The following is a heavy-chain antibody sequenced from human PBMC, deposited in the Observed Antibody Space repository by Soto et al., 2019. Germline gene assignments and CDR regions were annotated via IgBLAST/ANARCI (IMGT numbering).Heavy chain of an antibody. V-gene: IGHV1-18*01. CDR1: GYTFTSYG. J-gene: IGHJ6*02. CDR2: ISAYNGNT. D-gene: IGHD3-9*01. Sequence: GASVKVSCKASGYTFTSYGISWVRQAPGQGLEWMGWISAYNGNTNYAQKLQGRVTMTTDTSTSTAYMELRSLRSDDTAVYYCARDVSGPIIRYFDWLSRTSYYYGMDVWGQGTTVTVSS. CDR3: ARDVSGPIIRYFDWLSRTSYYYGMDV.